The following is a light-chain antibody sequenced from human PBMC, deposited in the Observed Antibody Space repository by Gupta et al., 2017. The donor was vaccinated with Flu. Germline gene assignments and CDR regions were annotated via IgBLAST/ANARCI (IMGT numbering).Light chain of an antibody. J-gene: IGKJ1*01. CDR1: QSISSW. V-gene: IGKV1-5*03. CDR2: QAS. Sequence: DIQMTQSPSTLSASVGDRVTITCRASQSISSWLAWYQQKAGKAPKLLIYQASKGESGVPSRFSGSGSGTEFTLTSSRRQADDSATYYGQQDNNYWTFGQGTKVEIK. CDR3: QQDNNYWT.